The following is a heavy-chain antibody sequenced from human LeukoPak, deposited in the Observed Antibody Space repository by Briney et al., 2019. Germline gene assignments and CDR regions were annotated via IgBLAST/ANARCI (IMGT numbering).Heavy chain of an antibody. Sequence: PSQTLSLTCTVSGGSISSGDYYWSWIRQPPGKGLEWIGYIYHSGSTYYNPSLKSRVTISVDRSKNQFSLKLSSVTAADTAVYYCARTPLVGATGAFDIWGQGTMVTVSS. D-gene: IGHD1-26*01. CDR2: IYHSGST. CDR1: GGSISSGDYY. CDR3: ARTPLVGATGAFDI. V-gene: IGHV4-30-2*01. J-gene: IGHJ3*02.